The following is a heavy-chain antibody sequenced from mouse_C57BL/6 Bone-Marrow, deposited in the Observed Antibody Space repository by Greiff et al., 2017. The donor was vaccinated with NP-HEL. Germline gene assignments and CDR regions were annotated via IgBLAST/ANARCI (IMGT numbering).Heavy chain of an antibody. Sequence: VKLMESGPELVKPGASVKISCKASGYAFSSSWMNWVKQRPGKGLEWIGRIYPGDGDTNYIGKFKGKATLTADKSSSTAYMQLSSLTSEDSAVYFCARDTTVPYFDDWGKGTTLTVSS. J-gene: IGHJ2*01. CDR2: IYPGDGDT. CDR1: GYAFSSSW. V-gene: IGHV1-82*01. D-gene: IGHD1-1*01. CDR3: ARDTTVPYFDD.